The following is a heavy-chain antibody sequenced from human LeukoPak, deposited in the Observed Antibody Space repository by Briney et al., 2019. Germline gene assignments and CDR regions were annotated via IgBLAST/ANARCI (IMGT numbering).Heavy chain of an antibody. CDR3: ARISSGYYYHFDY. V-gene: IGHV4-39*01. D-gene: IGHD3-22*01. CDR1: GGSVSSSSYY. CDR2: ISYSGST. J-gene: IGHJ4*02. Sequence: SETLSLTCTVSGGSVSSSSYYWGWIRQPPGKGLEWIGSISYSGSTYYNPSLKGRVTISVDTSKIQFSLKLSSVTAADTAVYYCARISSGYYYHFDYWGQGTLVTVSS.